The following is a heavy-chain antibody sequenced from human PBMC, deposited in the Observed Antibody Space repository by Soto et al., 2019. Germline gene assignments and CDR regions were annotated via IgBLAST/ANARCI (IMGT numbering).Heavy chain of an antibody. CDR2: INHSGST. V-gene: IGHV4-34*01. J-gene: IGHJ3*02. D-gene: IGHD1-1*01. Sequence: SETLSLTCAVYGGSFSGYYWSWIRQPPGKGLEWIGEINHSGSTNYNPSLKSRVTISVDTSKNQFSLKLSSVTAADTAVYYCARGGGGVQLERRRRRAFDIWGQGTMVTVSS. CDR3: ARGGGGVQLERRRRRAFDI. CDR1: GGSFSGYY.